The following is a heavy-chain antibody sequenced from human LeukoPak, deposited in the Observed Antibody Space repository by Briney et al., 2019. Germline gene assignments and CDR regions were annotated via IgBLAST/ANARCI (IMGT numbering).Heavy chain of an antibody. V-gene: IGHV1-2*06. D-gene: IGHD2-2*02. Sequence: ASVKVSCTASGYTFTGYYMHWARQAPGQGLEWMGRINPNSGGTNYAQEFQGRVTMTRDTSISTAYMELSRLRSDDTAVYYCARGYCSSTSCYTGTGLDWFDPWGQGTLVTVSS. CDR2: INPNSGGT. CDR3: ARGYCSSTSCYTGTGLDWFDP. J-gene: IGHJ5*02. CDR1: GYTFTGYY.